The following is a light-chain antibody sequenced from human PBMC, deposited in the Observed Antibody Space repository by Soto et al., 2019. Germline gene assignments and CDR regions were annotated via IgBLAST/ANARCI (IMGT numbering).Light chain of an antibody. V-gene: IGKV1-5*03. J-gene: IGKJ1*01. CDR1: QSISPY. CDR3: QQSNSYPWT. Sequence: IQMTQSPSTLSASAGDRVTITCRASQSISPYLAWYQQKPGKAPKLLIYMASSLQSGVPSRFSGSGSGTEFTLTISSLQPDDFATSSSQQSNSYPWTLGQGTQVDIK. CDR2: MAS.